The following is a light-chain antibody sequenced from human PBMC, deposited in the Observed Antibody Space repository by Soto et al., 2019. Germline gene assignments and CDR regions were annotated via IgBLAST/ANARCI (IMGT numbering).Light chain of an antibody. Sequence: QSVLTQPPSASGTPGQRVTISCSGSSSNIGSKTVNWYQQLPGTAPKLLIYDNNQRPSGVPDRFSGSKSDTSASLAISGLQSEYEADYYCAAWDDSLRGWVFGGGTKLTVL. V-gene: IGLV1-44*01. CDR1: SSNIGSKT. J-gene: IGLJ3*02. CDR2: DNN. CDR3: AAWDDSLRGWV.